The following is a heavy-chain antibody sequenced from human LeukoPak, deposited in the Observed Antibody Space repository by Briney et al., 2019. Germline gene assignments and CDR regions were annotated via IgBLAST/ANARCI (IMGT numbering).Heavy chain of an antibody. CDR3: ARATTVSIFDY. CDR2: IYHSGST. Sequence: SETLSLTCTVSGYSISSGYYWGWIQQPPGKGLEWIGSIYHSGSTYYNPSLKSRVTISVDTSKNQFSLKLSFVTAADTAVYYCARATTVSIFDYWGQGTLVTVSS. D-gene: IGHD4-11*01. CDR1: GYSISSGYY. J-gene: IGHJ4*02. V-gene: IGHV4-38-2*02.